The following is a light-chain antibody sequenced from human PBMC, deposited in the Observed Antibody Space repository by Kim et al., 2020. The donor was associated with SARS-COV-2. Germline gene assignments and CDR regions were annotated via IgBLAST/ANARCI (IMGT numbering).Light chain of an antibody. J-gene: IGLJ2*01. CDR1: SSNIGNNY. CDR2: DIS. CDR3: GTWDSSMSAVV. V-gene: IGLV1-51*01. Sequence: GPTATTSSTGSSSNIGNNYVSWYQQHPGKAPKLLIYDISKRPSGIPDRFSGSKSGTSATLDITGLQTGDEADYYCGTWDSSMSAVVFGGGTKLTVL.